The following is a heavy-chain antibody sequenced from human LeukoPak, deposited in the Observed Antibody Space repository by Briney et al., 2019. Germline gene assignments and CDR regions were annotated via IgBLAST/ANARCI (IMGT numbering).Heavy chain of an antibody. CDR1: GGSISSYY. CDR2: IYYSGST. Sequence: SETLSLTCTVSGGSISSYYWSWIRQPPGKGLEWIGYIYYSGSTNYNPPLKSRVTISVDTSKNQFSLKLSSVTAADTAVYYCARSKRGYSGYDPFDYWGQGTLVTVSS. J-gene: IGHJ4*02. V-gene: IGHV4-59*01. D-gene: IGHD5-12*01. CDR3: ARSKRGYSGYDPFDY.